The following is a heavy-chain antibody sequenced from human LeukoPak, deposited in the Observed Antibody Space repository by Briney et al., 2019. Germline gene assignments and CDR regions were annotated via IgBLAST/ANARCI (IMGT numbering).Heavy chain of an antibody. CDR3: ARDSSGWRADAFDI. D-gene: IGHD6-19*01. Sequence: GGSLRLSCAASGFTFSSYSMNWVRQAPGKGLEWVSYISSSSSTIYYADSVKGRFTISRDNAKNSLYLQMNGLRDEDTAVYYCARDSSGWRADAFDIWGQGTMVTVSS. J-gene: IGHJ3*02. V-gene: IGHV3-48*02. CDR2: ISSSSSTI. CDR1: GFTFSSYS.